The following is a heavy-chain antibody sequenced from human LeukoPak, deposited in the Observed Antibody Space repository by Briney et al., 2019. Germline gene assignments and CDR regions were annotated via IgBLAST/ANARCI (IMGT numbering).Heavy chain of an antibody. CDR1: GGSISSSNW. J-gene: IGHJ4*02. CDR2: IYHSGST. D-gene: IGHD3-9*01. CDR3: ARAPGGNILTGSDYYFDY. V-gene: IGHV4-4*02. Sequence: SGTLSLTCAVSGGSISSSNWWSWVRQPPGKGLEWIGEIYHSGSTNYNPSLKSRVTISVDKSKNQFSLKLSSVTAADTAVYYCARAPGGNILTGSDYYFDYWGQGTLVTVSS.